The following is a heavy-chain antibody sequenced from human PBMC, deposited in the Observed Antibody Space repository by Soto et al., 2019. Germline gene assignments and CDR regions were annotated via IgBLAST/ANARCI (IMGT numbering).Heavy chain of an antibody. CDR1: GFTFSSYG. Sequence: GGSLRLSCAASGFTFSSYGMHWVRQAPGKGLEWVAVIWYDGSNKYYADSVKGRFTISRDNSKNTLYLQMNSLRAEDTAVYYCARDFTVDGDYFARAFDIWGQGTMVTVSS. CDR3: ARDFTVDGDYFARAFDI. CDR2: IWYDGSNK. V-gene: IGHV3-33*01. D-gene: IGHD4-17*01. J-gene: IGHJ3*02.